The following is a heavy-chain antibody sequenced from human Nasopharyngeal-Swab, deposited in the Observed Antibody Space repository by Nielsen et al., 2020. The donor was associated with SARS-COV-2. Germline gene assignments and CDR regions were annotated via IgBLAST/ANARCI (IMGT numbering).Heavy chain of an antibody. CDR3: AKDRNSAYYYYYMDV. Sequence: WIRQPPGKGLEWVSSVSGRDSTYYADSVKGRFTISRGISKNTLYLQMNSLRAEDTAVYYCAKDRNSAYYYYYMDVWGKGTTVTVSS. CDR2: VSGRDST. V-gene: IGHV3-23*01. D-gene: IGHD1-26*01. J-gene: IGHJ6*03.